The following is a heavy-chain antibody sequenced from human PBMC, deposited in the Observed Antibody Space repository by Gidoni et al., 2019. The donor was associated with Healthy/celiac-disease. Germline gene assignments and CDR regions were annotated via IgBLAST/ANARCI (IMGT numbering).Heavy chain of an antibody. CDR3: ATLGYGGDY. CDR2: IYYSGST. CDR1: GGSISSYY. Sequence: QVQLQESGPGLVKPSETLSLTCTVPGGSISSYYWSWIRQPPGKGLEWIGYIYYSGSTNYNPSLKSRVTISVDTSKNQFSLKLSSVTAADTAVYYCATLGYGGDYWGQGTLVTVSS. D-gene: IGHD4-17*01. J-gene: IGHJ4*02. V-gene: IGHV4-59*01.